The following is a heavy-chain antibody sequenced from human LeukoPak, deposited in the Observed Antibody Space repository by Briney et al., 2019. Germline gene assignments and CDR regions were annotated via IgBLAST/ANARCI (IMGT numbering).Heavy chain of an antibody. V-gene: IGHV1-2*02. J-gene: IGHJ4*02. CDR3: ARDRDWGKTSPFDY. CDR1: GYTFTGYY. CDR2: INPNSGGT. Sequence: GASVKVSCKASGYTFTGYYMHWVRQAPGQGLEWMGWINPNSGGTNYAQKFQGRVTMTRDTSISTAYMELSRLRSDDTAVYYCARDRDWGKTSPFDYWGQGTLVTVSS. D-gene: IGHD7-27*01.